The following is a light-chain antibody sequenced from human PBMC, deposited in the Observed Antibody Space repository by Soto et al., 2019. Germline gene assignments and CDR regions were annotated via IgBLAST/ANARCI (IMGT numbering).Light chain of an antibody. CDR3: FSFTTTSTHV. CDR1: SIDVGGYNY. J-gene: IGLJ1*01. CDR2: EVS. Sequence: ALTQPPSASGSPGQSVTISCTGTSIDVGGYNYVSWYQQHPGKAPKLMIYEVSKRPSGVPDRVSGSKSGNTAYLTISGLQVEDEAEYFCFSFTTTSTHVFGTGTKVTVL. V-gene: IGLV2-8*01.